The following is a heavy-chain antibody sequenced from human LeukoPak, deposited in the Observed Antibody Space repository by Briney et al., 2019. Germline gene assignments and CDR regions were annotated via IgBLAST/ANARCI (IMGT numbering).Heavy chain of an antibody. CDR2: IYYSGST. Sequence: PSETLSLTCTVSGGSISSSSYYWGWIRQPPGKGLEWIGSIYYSGSTYYNPSLKSRATISVDTSKNQFSLKLSSVTAADTAVYYCARVPRVRGGSLYYYYMDVWGKGTTVTVSS. CDR3: ARVPRVRGGSLYYYYMDV. CDR1: GGSISSSSYY. V-gene: IGHV4-39*07. D-gene: IGHD2-15*01. J-gene: IGHJ6*03.